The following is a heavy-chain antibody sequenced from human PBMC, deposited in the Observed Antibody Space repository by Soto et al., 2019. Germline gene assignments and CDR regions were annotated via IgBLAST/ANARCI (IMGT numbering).Heavy chain of an antibody. V-gene: IGHV5-51*01. CDR3: ARGGSLWSYYYYMDV. CDR2: IYPGDSDT. D-gene: IGHD3-10*01. Sequence: PGESLKISCKGSGYSFTSYWIGSVRQMPGKGLEWMGIIYPGDSDTRYSPSFQGQVTISADKSISTAYLQWSSLKASDTAMYYCARGGSLWSYYYYMDVWGKGTTVTVSS. CDR1: GYSFTSYW. J-gene: IGHJ6*03.